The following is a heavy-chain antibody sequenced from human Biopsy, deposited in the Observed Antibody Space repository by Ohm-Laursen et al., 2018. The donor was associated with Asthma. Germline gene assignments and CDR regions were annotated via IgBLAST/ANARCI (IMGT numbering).Heavy chain of an antibody. CDR3: AKDRDYDILTGPPGFDY. Sequence: GSLRLSCTASGFTFSSYAMSWVRQAPGKGLEWVSAISDSGGSTYYADSVKGRFTISRDNSKNTLYLQMNSLRAEDTAVYYCAKDRDYDILTGPPGFDYWGQGTLVTVSS. CDR2: ISDSGGST. V-gene: IGHV3-23*01. CDR1: GFTFSSYA. J-gene: IGHJ4*02. D-gene: IGHD3-9*01.